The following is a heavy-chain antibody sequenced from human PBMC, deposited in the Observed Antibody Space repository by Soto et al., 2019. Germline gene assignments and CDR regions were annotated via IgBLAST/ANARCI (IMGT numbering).Heavy chain of an antibody. Sequence: QVQLVQSGAEVKKPGASVKVSCKGLGYNFIKYGINWVHQAPGQGLEWMGWISPYSGYTHSAQKCQGRLTLTTDTAATTAYMELRSLRSADTALYYCTREAIVVIPAAQPSHFDSWGQGTLVTVSS. D-gene: IGHD2-2*01. V-gene: IGHV1-18*01. CDR1: GYNFIKYG. J-gene: IGHJ4*02. CDR2: ISPYSGYT. CDR3: TREAIVVIPAAQPSHFDS.